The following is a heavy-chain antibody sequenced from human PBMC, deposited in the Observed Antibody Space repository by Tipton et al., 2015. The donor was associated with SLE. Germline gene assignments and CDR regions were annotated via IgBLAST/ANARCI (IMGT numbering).Heavy chain of an antibody. D-gene: IGHD7-27*01. CDR1: RYSISSGYY. CDR3: ARFFYMGMLFAP. CDR2: IHYSGTT. Sequence: TLSLTCIVSRYSISSGYYWTWIRQPPGKGLEYIGYIHYSGTTDYNPFLKSRVTISVDTSKTQFSLRLTSVTAADTAVYYCARFFYMGMLFAPWGQGTLVTVSS. J-gene: IGHJ5*02. V-gene: IGHV4-59*08.